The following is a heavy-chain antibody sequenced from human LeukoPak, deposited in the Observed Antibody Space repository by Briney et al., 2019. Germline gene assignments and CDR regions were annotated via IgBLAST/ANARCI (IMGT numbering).Heavy chain of an antibody. Sequence: GASVKVSCKTSGYTFNSYGISWVRQAPGQGLEWLGWISAYNGNTNYAQKLQDRVIMTTDSSTSTAYMELRSLRSDDTAVYYCVRDHGLSPADTVSPFDVRRRAILVTVSS. CDR3: VRDHGLSPADTVSPFDV. CDR2: ISAYNGNT. CDR1: GYTFNSYG. J-gene: IGHJ4*02. D-gene: IGHD6-13*01. V-gene: IGHV1-18*01.